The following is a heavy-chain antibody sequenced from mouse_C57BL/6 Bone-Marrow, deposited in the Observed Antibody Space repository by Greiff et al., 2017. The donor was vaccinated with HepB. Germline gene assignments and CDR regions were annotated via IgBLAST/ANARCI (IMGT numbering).Heavy chain of an antibody. CDR3: ARETLITTVVDWYFDV. V-gene: IGHV1-69*01. D-gene: IGHD1-1*01. Sequence: QVQLKQPGAELVMPGASVKLSCKASGYTFTSYWMHWVKQRPGQGLEWIGEIDPSDSYTNYNQKFKGKSTLTVDKSSSTAYMQLSSLTSEDSAVYYCARETLITTVVDWYFDVWGTGTTVTVSS. CDR1: GYTFTSYW. CDR2: IDPSDSYT. J-gene: IGHJ1*03.